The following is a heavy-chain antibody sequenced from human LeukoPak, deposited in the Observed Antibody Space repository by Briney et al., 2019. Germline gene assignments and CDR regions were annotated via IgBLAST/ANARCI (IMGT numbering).Heavy chain of an antibody. Sequence: KPSETLSLTCAVYGGSFSGYYWTWIRQPPGKGLELIGEIHYSGRINYNTSLKSRVTISADTSNNHFSLKMNSVTAADTAVYYCSRGTDAYKCGNSWGQGTLVTVS. CDR2: IHYSGRI. J-gene: IGHJ4*02. V-gene: IGHV4-34*01. CDR3: SRGTDAYKCGNS. D-gene: IGHD5-24*01. CDR1: GGSFSGYY.